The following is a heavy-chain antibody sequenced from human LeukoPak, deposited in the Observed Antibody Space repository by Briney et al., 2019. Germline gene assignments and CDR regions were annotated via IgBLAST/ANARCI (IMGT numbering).Heavy chain of an antibody. V-gene: IGHV3-30*18. J-gene: IGHJ5*02. D-gene: IGHD3-10*01. CDR2: ISYDGSNK. CDR1: GFTFSSYG. CDR3: AKDQFGGFDP. Sequence: GWSLRLSCAASGFTFSSYGMHWVRQAPGTGLEWVAVISYDGSNKYYADSVKGRFTISRDNSKSTLYLQMNSLRAEDTAVYYCAKDQFGGFDPWGQGTLVTVSS.